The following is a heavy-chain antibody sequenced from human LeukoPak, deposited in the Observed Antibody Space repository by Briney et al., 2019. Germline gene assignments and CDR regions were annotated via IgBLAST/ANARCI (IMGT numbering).Heavy chain of an antibody. CDR2: IYHSGST. CDR1: GGSISSGGYS. J-gene: IGHJ4*02. CDR3: ARVDLVVVPSAIVFDY. V-gene: IGHV4-30-2*01. D-gene: IGHD2-2*03. Sequence: PSETLSLTCAVSGGSISSGGYSWSWIRQLPGKGLEWIGYIYHSGSTYYNPSLKSRVTISVDRSKNQFSLKLSSVTAADTAVYYCARVDLVVVPSAIVFDYWGQGTLVTVSS.